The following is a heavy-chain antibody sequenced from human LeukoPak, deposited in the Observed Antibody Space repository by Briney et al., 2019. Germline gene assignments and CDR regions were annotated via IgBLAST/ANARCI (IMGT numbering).Heavy chain of an antibody. V-gene: IGHV4-59*08. CDR1: GDSIRSYY. CDR2: IYYSGST. D-gene: IGHD3-10*01. Sequence: SETLSLTCTVSGDSIRSYYWSWMRQPPGKGLEWIGHIYYSGSTNYNPSLKSRVTISVDTSKNQFSLNLNSVTVADTAVYYCARSPSASGSYYPYYFDYWGQGTLVTVSS. J-gene: IGHJ4*02. CDR3: ARSPSASGSYYPYYFDY.